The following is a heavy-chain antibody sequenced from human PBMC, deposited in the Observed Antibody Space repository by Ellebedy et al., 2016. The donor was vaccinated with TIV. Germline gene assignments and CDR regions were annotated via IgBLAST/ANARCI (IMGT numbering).Heavy chain of an antibody. Sequence: SETLSLXXSVSGGSISSSSDHWVWIRQPPGKGPEWIGTISNRDRTDYNPSLKSRVFILVDASKNQFFLKLTSVTAADTAVYYCATFNQYYTYLGVWGKGTTVIVSS. CDR1: GGSISSSSDH. J-gene: IGHJ6*03. CDR3: ATFNQYYTYLGV. CDR2: ISNRDRT. D-gene: IGHD1-14*01. V-gene: IGHV4-39*01.